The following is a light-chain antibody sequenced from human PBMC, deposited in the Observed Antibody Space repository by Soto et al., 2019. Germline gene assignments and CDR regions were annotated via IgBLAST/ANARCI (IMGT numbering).Light chain of an antibody. V-gene: IGLV2-23*01. J-gene: IGLJ1*01. CDR1: SSDVGSYKF. CDR2: EGS. Sequence: QSALTQPASVSGSPGQSITISCTGTSSDVGSYKFVSWYQQHPGKAPKLMIYEGSKRPSGVSNRFSGSKSGNTASLTISGLQAEDEADYYCCSYAGSSTWLFGTGTKVTVL. CDR3: CSYAGSSTWL.